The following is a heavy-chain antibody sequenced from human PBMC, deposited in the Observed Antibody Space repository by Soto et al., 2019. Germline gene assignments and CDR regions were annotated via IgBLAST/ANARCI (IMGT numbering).Heavy chain of an antibody. CDR3: AREGGGYSYGYTHDYYYGMDV. CDR2: IIPIFGTA. V-gene: IGHV1-69*13. D-gene: IGHD5-18*01. J-gene: IGHJ6*02. CDR1: GGTFSSYA. Sequence: EASVKVSCKASGGTFSSYAISWVRQAPGQGLEWMGGIIPIFGTANYAQKFQGRVTITADESTSTAYMELSSLRSEDTAVYYCAREGGGYSYGYTHDYYYGMDVWGQGTTVTVSS.